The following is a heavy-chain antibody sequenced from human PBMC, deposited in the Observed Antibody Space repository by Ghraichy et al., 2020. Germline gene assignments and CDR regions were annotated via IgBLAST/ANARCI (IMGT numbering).Heavy chain of an antibody. CDR3: ARDKPETYYYGSGSYSWFDP. Sequence: SQTLSLTCAISGDSVSSNSAAWNWIRQSPSRGLEWLGRTYYRSKWYNDYAVSVKSRITINPDTSKNQFSLQLNSVTPEDTAVYYCARDKPETYYYGSGSYSWFDPWGQGTLVTVSS. CDR2: TYYRSKWYN. V-gene: IGHV6-1*01. J-gene: IGHJ5*02. CDR1: GDSVSSNSAA. D-gene: IGHD3-10*01.